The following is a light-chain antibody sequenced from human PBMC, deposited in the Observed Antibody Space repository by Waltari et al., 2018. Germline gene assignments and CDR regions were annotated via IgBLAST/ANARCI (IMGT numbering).Light chain of an antibody. Sequence: EVVLTQSPGTLSLSPGERATLSCRASQSVSKYLAWYQQRPGQAPRLLIYAASTRATGIPDRFSGSGYGTDFSLTISRREPEDFAVYYCQNHERLPAKFGQGTKVEIK. V-gene: IGKV3-20*01. CDR2: AAS. CDR3: QNHERLPAK. CDR1: QSVSKY. J-gene: IGKJ1*01.